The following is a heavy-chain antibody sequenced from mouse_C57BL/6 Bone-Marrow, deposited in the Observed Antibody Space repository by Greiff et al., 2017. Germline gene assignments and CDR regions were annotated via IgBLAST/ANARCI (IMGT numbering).Heavy chain of an antibody. CDR2: IDPETGGT. V-gene: IGHV1-15*01. CDR1: GYTFTDYE. D-gene: IGHD1-1*01. J-gene: IGHJ3*01. Sequence: VKLVESGAELVRPGASVTLSCKASGYTFTDYEMHWVKQTPVHGLEWIGAIDPETGGTAYNQKFKGKAILTADKSSSTAYMELRSLTSEDSAVYYCTRWKICYYGSSWFAYWGQGTLVTVAT. CDR3: TRWKICYYGSSWFAY.